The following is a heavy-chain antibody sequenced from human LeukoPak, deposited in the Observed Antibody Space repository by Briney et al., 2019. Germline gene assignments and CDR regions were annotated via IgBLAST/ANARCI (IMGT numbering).Heavy chain of an antibody. V-gene: IGHV1-18*01. D-gene: IGHD1-26*01. CDR2: ISGYNGHT. Sequence: GASLKVSCKTSGYTFTSYAISWVRQAPGQGLEWMGWISGYNGHTYSAQKFQGRLTMTTDTSTSTADMELRGLTSDDTAVFYCARGFSANYYDYWGQGTLVTVSS. CDR1: GYTFTSYA. CDR3: ARGFSANYYDY. J-gene: IGHJ4*02.